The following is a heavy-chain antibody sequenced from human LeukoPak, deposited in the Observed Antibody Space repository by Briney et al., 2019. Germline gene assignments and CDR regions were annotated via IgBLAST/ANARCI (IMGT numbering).Heavy chain of an antibody. Sequence: SETLSLTCTVSGGSIGIYYWSWIRQPPGKGLEWIGYIYYSGSTNYNPSLKSRVTISVDTSKNQFSLKLSSVTAADTAVYYCARISTFEYSSLHYFDYWGQGTLVTVSS. D-gene: IGHD6-6*01. CDR3: ARISTFEYSSLHYFDY. CDR2: IYYSGST. J-gene: IGHJ4*02. V-gene: IGHV4-59*01. CDR1: GGSIGIYY.